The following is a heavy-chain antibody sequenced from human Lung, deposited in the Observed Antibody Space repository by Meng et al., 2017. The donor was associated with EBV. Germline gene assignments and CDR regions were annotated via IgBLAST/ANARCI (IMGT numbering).Heavy chain of an antibody. D-gene: IGHD1-26*01. V-gene: IGHV4-4*02. CDR1: GVSIRSNIR. Sequence: QVQLQAAGPVLVKPSGTLSLTCGVSGVSIRSNIRWTWVRQPPGKGLEWIGDIDDSGSTNYNPSLNSRISISLDKSKNHFSLKVNSVTAADTAVYYCARGKQDAWELLAYWGQGALVTVSS. J-gene: IGHJ4*02. CDR2: IDDSGST. CDR3: ARGKQDAWELLAY.